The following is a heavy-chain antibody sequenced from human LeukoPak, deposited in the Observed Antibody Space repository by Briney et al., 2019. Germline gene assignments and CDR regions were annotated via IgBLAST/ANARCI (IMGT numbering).Heavy chain of an antibody. CDR1: GGSISSSSYY. Sequence: PSETLSLTCTVSGGSISSSSYYWGWIRQPPGKGLEWIGSIYYSGSTYYNPSLKSRVTISVDTSKNQFSLKLSSVTAADTAVYYCAIKSCGGDCYLQSYYYYYYMDVWGKGTTVTISS. V-gene: IGHV4-39*01. CDR3: AIKSCGGDCYLQSYYYYYYMDV. CDR2: IYYSGST. J-gene: IGHJ6*03. D-gene: IGHD2-21*02.